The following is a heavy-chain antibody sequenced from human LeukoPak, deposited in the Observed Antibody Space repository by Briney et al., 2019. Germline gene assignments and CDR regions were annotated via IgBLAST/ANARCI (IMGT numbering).Heavy chain of an antibody. CDR2: ISSSSSTI. CDR3: ARAEVGLRLGELSYYFDY. V-gene: IGHV3-11*04. Sequence: GGSLRLSCAASGFTFSDYYMSWIRQAPGKGLEWVSYISSSSSTIYYADSVKGRFTISRDNAKNSLYLQMNSLRAEDTAVYYCARAEVGLRLGELSYYFDYWGQGTLVTVSS. J-gene: IGHJ4*02. CDR1: GFTFSDYY. D-gene: IGHD3-16*02.